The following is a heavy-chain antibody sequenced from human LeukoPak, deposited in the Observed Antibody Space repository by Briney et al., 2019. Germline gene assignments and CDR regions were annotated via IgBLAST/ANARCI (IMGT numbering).Heavy chain of an antibody. CDR3: ARAFPYRD. Sequence: SETLSLTCAVSGGSISSGGYSWSWIRQPPGKGLEWIGYTYHSGSTYYNPSLKSRVTISVDRSKNQFSLKLSSVTAADTAVYYCARAFPYRDWGQGTLVTVSS. J-gene: IGHJ4*02. V-gene: IGHV4-30-2*01. CDR2: TYHSGST. D-gene: IGHD3-16*02. CDR1: GGSISSGGYS.